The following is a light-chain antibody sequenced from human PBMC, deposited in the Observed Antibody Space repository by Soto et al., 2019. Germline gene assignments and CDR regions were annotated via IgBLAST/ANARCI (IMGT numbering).Light chain of an antibody. CDR3: QQYGDMWT. CDR1: QSVRSSY. V-gene: IGKV3-20*01. Sequence: EIVLTQSPGTLSLSPGERATLNCRASQSVRSSYLAWYQQQPGQAPRLLIHGASRRATGIPDRFSGSGSGTDFTLTINRLEPEDFGVYFCQQYGDMWTFGQGTKVEIK. CDR2: GAS. J-gene: IGKJ1*01.